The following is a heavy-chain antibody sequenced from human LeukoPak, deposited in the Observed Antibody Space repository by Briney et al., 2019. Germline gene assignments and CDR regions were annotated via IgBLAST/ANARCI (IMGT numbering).Heavy chain of an antibody. J-gene: IGHJ3*02. CDR3: ARHSDAFDI. CDR1: GGPMRGYY. Sequence: SETLSLTCTVSGGPMRGYYWSWIRQPPGKGLEWIGYIYYSGSTNYNPSLKSRVTISVDTSKNQFSLKLSSVTAADTAVYYCARHSDAFDIWGQGTMVTVSS. V-gene: IGHV4-59*08. CDR2: IYYSGST.